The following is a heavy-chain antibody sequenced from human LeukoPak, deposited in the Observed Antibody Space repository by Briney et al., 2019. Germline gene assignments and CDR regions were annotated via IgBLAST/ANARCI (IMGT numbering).Heavy chain of an antibody. V-gene: IGHV4-61*02. J-gene: IGHJ2*01. CDR2: IYTSGST. D-gene: IGHD5-24*01. CDR3: ARGRRDGYNFYWYFDL. Sequence: SETLSLTCTVSGGSISSGSYYWSWIRQPAGKGLEWIGRIYTSGSTNYNPSLKSRVTISVDTSKNQFSLKLSSVTAADTAVYYCARGRRDGYNFYWYFDLWGRGTLVTVSS. CDR1: GGSISSGSYY.